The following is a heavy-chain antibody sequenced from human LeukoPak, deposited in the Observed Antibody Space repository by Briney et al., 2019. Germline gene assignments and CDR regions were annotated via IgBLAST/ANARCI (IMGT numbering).Heavy chain of an antibody. J-gene: IGHJ4*02. Sequence: GGSLRLSCAASGFTFSSYSMNWVRQAPGKGLEWVSSISGSTTNIHYVDSVKGRFTISRDNGKNSLYLQMNNLRAEDTAVYYCARDVGDYGYYFDTWGQGTLVTVSS. CDR2: ISGSTTNI. CDR3: ARDVGDYGYYFDT. CDR1: GFTFSSYS. V-gene: IGHV3-21*01. D-gene: IGHD4-17*01.